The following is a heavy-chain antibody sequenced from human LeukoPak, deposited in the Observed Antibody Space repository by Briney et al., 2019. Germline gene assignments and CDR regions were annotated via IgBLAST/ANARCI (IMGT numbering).Heavy chain of an antibody. V-gene: IGHV4-59*01. D-gene: IGHD3-22*01. CDR2: IYYSGST. CDR3: ARQVGYYYDSSGYYPGYDYFDY. J-gene: IGHJ4*02. Sequence: SETLSLTCTVSGGSISSYYWSWIRQPPGKGLEWIGYIYYSGSTNYNPSLKSRVTISVDTSKNQFSLKLSSVTAADTAVYYCARQVGYYYDSSGYYPGYDYFDYWGQGTLVTVSS. CDR1: GGSISSYY.